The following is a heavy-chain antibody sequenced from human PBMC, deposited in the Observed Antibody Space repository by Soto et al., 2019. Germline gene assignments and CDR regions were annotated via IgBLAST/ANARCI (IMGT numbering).Heavy chain of an antibody. CDR3: ARVTPIFGVVIIRPEGCFDP. J-gene: IGHJ5*02. CDR2: IYYSGST. Sequence: PSETLSLTCTVSGGSISSYYWSWIRQPPGKGLEWIGYIYYSGSTNYNPSLKSRVTISVDTSKNQFSLKLSSVTAADTAVYYCARVTPIFGVVIIRPEGCFDPCGQGTLVTVSS. D-gene: IGHD3-3*01. V-gene: IGHV4-59*01. CDR1: GGSISSYY.